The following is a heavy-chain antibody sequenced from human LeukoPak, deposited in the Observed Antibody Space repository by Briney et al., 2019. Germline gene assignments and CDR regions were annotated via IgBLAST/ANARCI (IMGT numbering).Heavy chain of an antibody. Sequence: PSETLSLTCTVSGGSISRYYWSWIRQPPGKGLEWIGYIYYSGSTNYNPSLKSRVTISVDTSKNQFSLRLSSVTAADTAVYYCAKWSPSWARYSSGWYDEAFDIWGQGTMVTVSS. J-gene: IGHJ3*02. CDR3: AKWSPSWARYSSGWYDEAFDI. D-gene: IGHD6-19*01. V-gene: IGHV4-59*08. CDR1: GGSISRYY. CDR2: IYYSGST.